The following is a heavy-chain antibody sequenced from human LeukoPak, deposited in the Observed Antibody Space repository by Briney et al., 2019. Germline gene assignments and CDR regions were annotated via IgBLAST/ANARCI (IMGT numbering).Heavy chain of an antibody. CDR1: AFAFSSYA. CDR2: IGSSSSYI. J-gene: IGHJ3*02. D-gene: IGHD3-22*01. CDR3: ARTTSRYYDSSGYDAFDI. Sequence: GGSLRLSCAASAFAFSSYAMSWVRQAPGKGLEWVSSIGSSSSYIYYADLVKGRFTNSRDNAKNSLYLQMNSLRAEDTAVYYCARTTSRYYDSSGYDAFDIWGQGTMVTVSS. V-gene: IGHV3-21*01.